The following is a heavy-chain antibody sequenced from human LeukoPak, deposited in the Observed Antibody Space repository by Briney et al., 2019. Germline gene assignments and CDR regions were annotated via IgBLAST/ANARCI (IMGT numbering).Heavy chain of an antibody. CDR2: ISDTGATT. J-gene: IGHJ4*02. D-gene: IGHD2-8*01. V-gene: IGHV3-23*01. Sequence: PGGSLRLSCVGSGFSFRTYSMNWVRQAPGKGLEWVSAISDTGATTYDADSVKGRFTISRDNSRSTLYLQMNSLRAEDTALYYCAKDTSIGRYCTNGVCSPFDYWGQGTLVTVSS. CDR1: GFSFRTYS. CDR3: AKDTSIGRYCTNGVCSPFDY.